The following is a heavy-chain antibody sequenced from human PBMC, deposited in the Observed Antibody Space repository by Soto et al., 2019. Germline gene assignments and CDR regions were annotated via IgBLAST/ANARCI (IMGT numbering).Heavy chain of an antibody. CDR2: VSPSGTT. J-gene: IGHJ6*02. V-gene: IGHV4-31*03. CDR1: GDSISVGYY. CDR3: ARDRGSYGMDV. Sequence: QVQLQESGPGLVKPSQTLSLTCTVSGDSISVGYYWGWIRQHPGKGLEWIGYVSPSGTTYYNPSLKSRVSISTDTSKNQFSLEVSSVTAADTAVYYCARDRGSYGMDVWGQGTTVTVSS.